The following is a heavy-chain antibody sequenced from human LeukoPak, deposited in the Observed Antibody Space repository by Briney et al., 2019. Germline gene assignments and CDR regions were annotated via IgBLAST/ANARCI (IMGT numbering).Heavy chain of an antibody. V-gene: IGHV1-18*01. CDR1: GYIFISYG. CDR2: ISAFNGDT. J-gene: IGHJ5*02. CDR3: ARVDFEAAYDWFDP. Sequence: ASMKVSCKASGYIFISYGISWVRQAPGQGLEWMGWISAFNGDTNYAQKFQGRVTMTADTSTSTAYMELRSLRSDDTAVYYCARVDFEAAYDWFDPWGQGTLATVSS. D-gene: IGHD3-3*01.